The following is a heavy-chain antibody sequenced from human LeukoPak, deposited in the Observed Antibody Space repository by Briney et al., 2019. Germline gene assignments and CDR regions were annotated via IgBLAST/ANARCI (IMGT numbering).Heavy chain of an antibody. CDR2: ISSSSTYI. D-gene: IGHD3-3*01. CDR1: GFSFSSYS. V-gene: IGHV3-21*01. Sequence: GGSLRLSCEASGFSFSSYSMNWVRQAPGERPEWVSSISSSSTYIYYADSVKGRFTISRDDAKNSLFLQMYSLRAEDTAVYYCARVWSDCYISNCYISEYWGQGTLVTVSS. J-gene: IGHJ4*02. CDR3: ARVWSDCYISNCYISEY.